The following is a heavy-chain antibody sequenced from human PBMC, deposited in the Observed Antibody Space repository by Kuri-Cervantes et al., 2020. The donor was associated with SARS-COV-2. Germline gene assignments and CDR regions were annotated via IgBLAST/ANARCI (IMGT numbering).Heavy chain of an antibody. Sequence: GESLKISCAASGFTFSSYAMHWVRQAPGKGLEWVAVISYDGSNKYYADSVKGRFTISRDNSKNTLYLQMNSLRAEDTAVYYCAKDHSNWNSYYFDYWGQGTLVTVSS. V-gene: IGHV3-30-3*01. D-gene: IGHD1-1*01. CDR3: AKDHSNWNSYYFDY. CDR2: ISYDGSNK. CDR1: GFTFSSYA. J-gene: IGHJ4*02.